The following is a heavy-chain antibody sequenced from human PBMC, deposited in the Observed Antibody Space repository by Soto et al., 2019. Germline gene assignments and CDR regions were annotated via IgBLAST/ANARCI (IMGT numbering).Heavy chain of an antibody. CDR2: IQNDGSRT. D-gene: IGHD4-4*01. J-gene: IGHJ3*01. CDR1: GFTFDYYW. CDR3: ARGNLGGFDL. V-gene: IGHV3-74*01. Sequence: EVQLVESEGGLVQRGGSLRLSCAASGFTFDYYWMHWVRQAPGQGLVWVAHIQNDGSRTTYADSVKGRFTISRDNAKNTMYLQMNSLGAEDTAVYSCARGNLGGFDLWGQGTTVTVSS.